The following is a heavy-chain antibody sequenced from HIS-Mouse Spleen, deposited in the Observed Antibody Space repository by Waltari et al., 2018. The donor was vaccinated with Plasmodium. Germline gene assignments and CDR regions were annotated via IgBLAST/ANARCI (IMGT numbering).Heavy chain of an antibody. V-gene: IGHV3-7*01. Sequence: EVQLVESGGGLVQPGGSLRISWAAAGFTFGIYWMGWVRQAPGKGLEWVANIKQDGSEKYYVDSVKGRFTISRDNAKNSLYLQMNSLRAEDTAVYYCASSWYWYFDLWGRGTLVTVSS. CDR3: ASSWYWYFDL. CDR1: GFTFGIYW. CDR2: IKQDGSEK. D-gene: IGHD6-13*01. J-gene: IGHJ2*01.